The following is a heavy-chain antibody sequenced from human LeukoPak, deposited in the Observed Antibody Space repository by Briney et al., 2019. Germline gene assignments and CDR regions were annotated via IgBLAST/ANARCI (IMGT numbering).Heavy chain of an antibody. V-gene: IGHV3-48*03. CDR3: ARVQAGYFDY. J-gene: IGHJ4*02. CDR1: GFTFSSYE. Sequence: PGGSLRLSCAASGFTFSSYEMNWVRQAPGKGLEWVSYISSSGSTIYYADSVKGRFTISRDNAKSSLYLQMNSLRAEDTAVYYCARVQAGYFDYWGQGTLVTVSS. D-gene: IGHD6-19*01. CDR2: ISSSGSTI.